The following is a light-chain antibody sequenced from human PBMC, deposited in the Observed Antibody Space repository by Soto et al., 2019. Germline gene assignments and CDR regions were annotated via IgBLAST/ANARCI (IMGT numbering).Light chain of an antibody. CDR3: QQYYSAPWT. J-gene: IGKJ1*01. Sequence: DIVLTQSPDSLAVSLGERATINCKCSQSVLYSSNNKNFLAWYQQKPGQPPKLLIYWASTRESGVPDRFSGSGSGTDFTLTISRLQAEDVAVYYCQQYYSAPWTFGQGTKVEIK. CDR2: WAS. CDR1: QSVLYSSNNKNF. V-gene: IGKV4-1*01.